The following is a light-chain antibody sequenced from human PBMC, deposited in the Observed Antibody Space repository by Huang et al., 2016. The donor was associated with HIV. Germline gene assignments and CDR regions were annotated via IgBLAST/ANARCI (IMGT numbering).Light chain of an antibody. V-gene: IGKV4-1*01. Sequence: DIVMTQSPDSLAVSLGERATINCKSSQSVLDSSDNRKYLAWYQKRPGQPPKRLIHWASSREAGVPDRCSGSGSGTDFTLTISSLQAEDVAVYYCQQYYSSLMFSFGQGTRVEIK. CDR1: QSVLDSSDNRKY. CDR2: WAS. CDR3: QQYYSSLMFS. J-gene: IGKJ2*03.